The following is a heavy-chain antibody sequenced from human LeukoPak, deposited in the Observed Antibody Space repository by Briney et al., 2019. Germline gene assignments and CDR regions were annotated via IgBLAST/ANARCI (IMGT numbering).Heavy chain of an antibody. J-gene: IGHJ4*02. CDR1: GGTFSSYA. CDR2: INPSGGST. V-gene: IGHV1-46*01. CDR3: ARGGRAVYYYDSSGYYPY. D-gene: IGHD3-22*01. Sequence: ASVKVSCKASGGTFSSYAISWVRQAPGQGLEWMGIINPSGGSTSYAQKFQGRVTMTRDMSTSTVYMELSSLRSEDTAVYYCARGGRAVYYYDSSGYYPYWGQGTLVTVSS.